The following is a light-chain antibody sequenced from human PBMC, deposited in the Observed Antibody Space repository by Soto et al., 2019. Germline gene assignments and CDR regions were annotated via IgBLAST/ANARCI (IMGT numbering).Light chain of an antibody. CDR2: GAS. V-gene: IGKV3-15*01. CDR1: QSVSSSY. J-gene: IGKJ1*01. Sequence: EIVLTQSPGTLSLSPGEIATLSCSASQSVSSSYLAWYQQKPGQAPRLLIYGASTRATGIPARFSGSGSGTEFTLIISSLQSEDFAVYYCQQYNSWPRTFGQGTKVDIK. CDR3: QQYNSWPRT.